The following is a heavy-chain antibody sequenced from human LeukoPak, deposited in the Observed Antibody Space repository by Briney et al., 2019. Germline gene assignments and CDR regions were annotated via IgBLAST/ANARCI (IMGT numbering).Heavy chain of an antibody. CDR1: GFTFSSYG. CDR3: ASRSPGDSSGWYAPLD. Sequence: PGGSLRLSCAASGFTFSSYGMHWVRQAPGKGLEWVAFIRYDGSNKYYADSVKGRFTISRDNSKNTLYLQMNSLRAEDTAVYYCASRSPGDSSGWYAPLDWGQGTLVTVSS. J-gene: IGHJ4*02. CDR2: IRYDGSNK. V-gene: IGHV3-30*02. D-gene: IGHD6-19*01.